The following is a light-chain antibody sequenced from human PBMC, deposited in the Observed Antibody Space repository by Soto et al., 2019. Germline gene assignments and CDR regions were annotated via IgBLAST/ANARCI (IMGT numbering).Light chain of an antibody. V-gene: IGKV3-20*01. CDR2: GIS. CDR1: QSVTNRY. Sequence: EIGMTQSPGTLSVSPGERATLSFMASQSVTNRYFAWYQQRPGQAPRLLIYGISNRATGIPDRFSGSGSGTDFTLTISRLEPEDFVVYYCQQYSSLPHTFGQGTKVDI. J-gene: IGKJ2*01. CDR3: QQYSSLPHT.